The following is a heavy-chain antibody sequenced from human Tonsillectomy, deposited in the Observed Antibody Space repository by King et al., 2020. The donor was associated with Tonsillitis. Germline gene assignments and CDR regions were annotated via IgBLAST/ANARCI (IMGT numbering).Heavy chain of an antibody. CDR3: ALGDTAMVWLGDY. V-gene: IGHV3-23*04. D-gene: IGHD5-18*01. J-gene: IGHJ4*02. CDR2: ISGSGGST. CDR1: GFTFSSYA. Sequence: VQLVESGGGLVQPGGSLRLSCAASGFTFSSYAMSWVRQAPGKGLEWVSAISGSGGSTYYADSVKGRFTISRDNSKNTLYLQMNSLRAEDTAGYYCALGDTAMVWLGDYWGQGTLVTVSS.